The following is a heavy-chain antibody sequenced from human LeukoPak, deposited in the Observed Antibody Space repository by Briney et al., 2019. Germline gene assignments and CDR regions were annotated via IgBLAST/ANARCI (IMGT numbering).Heavy chain of an antibody. Sequence: ASVKVSCKASGYTFTDYYMHWVRQAPGQGLEWMGWINPNSGGTNFAQKFQGRVAMTRDTSISTAYMELGSLRSDDTAVYYCARARWQLVPYFDSWGQGTLVSVSS. CDR3: ARARWQLVPYFDS. V-gene: IGHV1-2*02. CDR1: GYTFTDYY. J-gene: IGHJ4*02. D-gene: IGHD6-6*01. CDR2: INPNSGGT.